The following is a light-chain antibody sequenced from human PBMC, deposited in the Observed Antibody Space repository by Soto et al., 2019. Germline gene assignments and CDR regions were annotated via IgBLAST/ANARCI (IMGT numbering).Light chain of an antibody. CDR3: TSYTSSTTLDV. Sequence: QSVLTQPASVSGSPGQSITISCTGTSSDIGAYDYVSWYQQYPGRVPKLLIHEVTNRPSGVSDRFSGSKSGHTASLTISGLQSEDEADYFCTSYTSSTTLDVFGTGTKVTVL. CDR2: EVT. CDR1: SSDIGAYDY. J-gene: IGLJ1*01. V-gene: IGLV2-14*01.